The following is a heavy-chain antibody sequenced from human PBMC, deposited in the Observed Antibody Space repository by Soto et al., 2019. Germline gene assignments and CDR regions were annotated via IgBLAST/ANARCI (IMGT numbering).Heavy chain of an antibody. CDR1: GFTSSSYA. CDR2: ISGSGGST. CDR3: AKSMIAVAVPNWFDP. J-gene: IGHJ5*02. Sequence: RRLSCAASGFTSSSYAMSWVRQAPGKGLEWVSAISGSGGSTYYADSVKGRFTISRDNSKNTLYLQMNSLRAEDTAVYYCAKSMIAVAVPNWFDPWGQGTLVNVSP. D-gene: IGHD6-19*01. V-gene: IGHV3-23*01.